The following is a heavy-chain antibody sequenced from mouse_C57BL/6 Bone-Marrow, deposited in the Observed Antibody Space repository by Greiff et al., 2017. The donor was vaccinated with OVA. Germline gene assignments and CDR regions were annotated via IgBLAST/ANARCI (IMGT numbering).Heavy chain of an antibody. CDR3: TIYYYGSSHWYFDV. J-gene: IGHJ1*03. CDR2: IYPRDGST. D-gene: IGHD1-1*01. CDR1: GYTFTSYD. V-gene: IGHV1-85*01. Sequence: QVQLKQSGPELVKPGASVKLSCKASGYTFTSYDINWVKQRPGQGLEWIGWIYPRDGSTKYNEKFKGKATLTVDTSSSTAYMELHSLTSEDSAVYFCTIYYYGSSHWYFDVWGTGTTVTVSS.